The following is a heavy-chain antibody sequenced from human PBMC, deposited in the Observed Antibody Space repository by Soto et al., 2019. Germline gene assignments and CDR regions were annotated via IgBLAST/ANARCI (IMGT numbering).Heavy chain of an antibody. J-gene: IGHJ4*02. V-gene: IGHV3-11*01. CDR1: GFTFTDFH. CDR2: IIQSGGYE. D-gene: IGHD4-17*01. Sequence: QVHLVDSGGGLVKPGGSLRLSCSASGFTFTDFHMARIRRAPGKGLEWVSNIIQSGGYEFYADSVKGRFTVSRDNAKNEVYLQMTSPRVEDTAVYYCARGDPAIYGATGHFDYWGQGSLVTVSS. CDR3: ARGDPAIYGATGHFDY.